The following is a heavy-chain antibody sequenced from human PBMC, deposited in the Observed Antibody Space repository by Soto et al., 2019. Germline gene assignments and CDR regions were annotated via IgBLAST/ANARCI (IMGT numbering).Heavy chain of an antibody. CDR1: VGSFSDYY. D-gene: IGHD6-13*01. CDR3: AREGIAAAGTYGMDV. J-gene: IGHJ6*02. Sequence: TLSLTFSVYVGSFSDYYWGWIRQPPGKGLGWIGEINHYGSTNYNPSLKSRVTISVDTSKNQFSLKLSSVTAADTAVYYCAREGIAAAGTYGMDVCGQGTTVTVSS. CDR2: INHYGST. V-gene: IGHV4-34*01.